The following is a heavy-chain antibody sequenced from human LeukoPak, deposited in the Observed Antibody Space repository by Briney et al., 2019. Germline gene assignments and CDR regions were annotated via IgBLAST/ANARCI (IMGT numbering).Heavy chain of an antibody. Sequence: PSETLSLTCSVSGGSTSSGTYFWSWIRQRPGKGLEWIGYTHSSGISYSNPSLKSRVTISADTSKNQLSLKLSSVTAADTAVYYCARDGCSGASCYGNWFDPWGQGTLVTVSS. CDR2: THSSGIS. D-gene: IGHD2-2*01. CDR1: GGSTSSGTYF. CDR3: ARDGCSGASCYGNWFDP. V-gene: IGHV4-31*03. J-gene: IGHJ5*02.